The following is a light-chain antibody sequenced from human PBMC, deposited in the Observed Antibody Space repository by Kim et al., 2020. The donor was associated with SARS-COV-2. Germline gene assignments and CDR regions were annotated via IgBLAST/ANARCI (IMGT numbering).Light chain of an antibody. Sequence: ASVGDRGTITCRASRSISSNLNWYQQKPGKAPKHLIYAASSMQSGVPSRFSGSGSGTDFSLTISSLQPEDFATYYCRQSYSTPFTFGPGTKVDIK. CDR3: RQSYSTPFT. V-gene: IGKV1-39*01. J-gene: IGKJ3*01. CDR1: RSISSN. CDR2: AAS.